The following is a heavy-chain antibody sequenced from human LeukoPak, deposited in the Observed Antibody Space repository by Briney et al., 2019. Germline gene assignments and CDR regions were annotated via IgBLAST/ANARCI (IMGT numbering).Heavy chain of an antibody. J-gene: IGHJ6*02. CDR1: GYTFTGYS. V-gene: IGHV1-2*02. Sequence: ASVKVSCKASGYTFTGYSMHWVRQAPGQGLEWMGWINPNSGGTNYAQKFQGRVTMTRDTSTSTAYMELSRLRSDDTAVYYCARVTDKASYYGMDVWGQGTTATVSS. CDR3: ARVTDKASYYGMDV. CDR2: INPNSGGT.